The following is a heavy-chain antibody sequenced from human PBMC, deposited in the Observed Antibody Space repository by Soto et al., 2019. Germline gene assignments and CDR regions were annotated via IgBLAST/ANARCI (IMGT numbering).Heavy chain of an antibody. Sequence: SVKVSCKASGGTFSSYAISWVRQAPGQGLEWMGGIIPIFGTANYAQKFQGRVTITADESTSTAYMELSSLRSEDTAVYYCARDHQSYYYGMDVWGQGTTVTVSS. CDR1: GGTFSSYA. V-gene: IGHV1-69*13. CDR2: IIPIFGTA. J-gene: IGHJ6*02. CDR3: ARDHQSYYYGMDV.